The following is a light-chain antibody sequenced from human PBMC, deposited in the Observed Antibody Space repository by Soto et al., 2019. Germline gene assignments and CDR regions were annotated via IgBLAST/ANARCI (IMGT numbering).Light chain of an antibody. CDR3: RSFAASNTWV. Sequence: QSALTQPPSASGSPGQSVTISCTGTSSDVGAYNYVSWYQQHAGKAPKLVIYEVTKRPSGVPDRFSGSKSANTASLTVSGLQDEDEADYCCRSFAASNTWVFGGGTKLTVL. V-gene: IGLV2-8*01. J-gene: IGLJ3*02. CDR1: SSDVGAYNY. CDR2: EVT.